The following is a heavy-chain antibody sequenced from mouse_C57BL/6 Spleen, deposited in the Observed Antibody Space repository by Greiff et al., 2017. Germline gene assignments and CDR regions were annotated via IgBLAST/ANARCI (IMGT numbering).Heavy chain of an antibody. D-gene: IGHD2-3*01. J-gene: IGHJ4*01. V-gene: IGHV10-1*01. CDR1: GFSFNTYA. CDR2: IRSKSNNYAT. Sequence: GGGLVQPKGSLKLSCAASGFSFNTYAMNWVRQAPGKGLEWVARIRSKSNNYATYYADSVKDRFTISRDDSESMLYLQMNNLKTEDTAMYYCVRQGGGYYLYYYAMDYWGQGTSVTVSS. CDR3: VRQGGGYYLYYYAMDY.